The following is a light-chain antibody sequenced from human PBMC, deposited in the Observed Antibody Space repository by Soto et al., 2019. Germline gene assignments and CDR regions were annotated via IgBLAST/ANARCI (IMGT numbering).Light chain of an antibody. CDR3: QSYDNTLSGSYV. V-gene: IGLV1-40*01. CDR2: GNS. Sequence: QSVLTQTPSVSGAPGQRVTISCTGSSSNIGAGYDVHWYQHLPGTAPKLLIYGNSNRPSGVPDRFSGSKSGTSASLVISGLQAEDEADYHCQSYDNTLSGSYVFGTGTKLTVL. J-gene: IGLJ1*01. CDR1: SSNIGAGYD.